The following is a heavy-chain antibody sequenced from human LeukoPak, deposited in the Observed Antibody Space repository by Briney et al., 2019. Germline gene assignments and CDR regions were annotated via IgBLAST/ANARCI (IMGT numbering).Heavy chain of an antibody. D-gene: IGHD1-7*01. CDR3: ASELELPTSRYCMDA. CDR1: GGTFSSYA. CDR2: IIPIFGTA. V-gene: IGHV1-69*06. Sequence: SVKVSCKASGGTFSSYAISWVRQAPGQGLEWMGGIIPIFGTANYAQKFQGRVTITADKSTSTAYMELSSLRSEDTAVYYCASELELPTSRYCMDAWGKGTTVTVSS. J-gene: IGHJ6*03.